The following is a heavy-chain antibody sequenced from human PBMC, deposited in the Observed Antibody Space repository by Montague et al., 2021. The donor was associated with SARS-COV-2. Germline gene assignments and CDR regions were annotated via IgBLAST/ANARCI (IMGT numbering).Heavy chain of an antibody. D-gene: IGHD1-7*01. J-gene: IGHJ5*02. CDR2: IYWDGDK. CDR3: SHRRGDGTLITEWFDP. CDR1: GFSLSTNGVG. V-gene: IGHV2-5*02. Sequence: PALVKPTQTLTLTCTFSGFSLSTNGVGVGWIRQPPGKALEWLAPIYWDGDKRYSQSLMSRLTISLGTSKNQAVLTMTNMNPVDTATYYCSHRRGDGTLITEWFDPWGQGTMVTVSS.